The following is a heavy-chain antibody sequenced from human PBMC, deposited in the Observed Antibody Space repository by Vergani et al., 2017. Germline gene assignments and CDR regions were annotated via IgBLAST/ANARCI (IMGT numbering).Heavy chain of an antibody. V-gene: IGHV1-24*01. CDR1: GYPLTELS. Sequence: QVQLVQSGAEVKKPGASVKVSCKVSGYPLTELSMHWVRQAPGKGLEWMGGFDPEDGETIYAQKFQGRVTMTEDTSTDTAYMELSSLRSEDTAVYYCATDSGTRITMVRGVIDPPNFDYWGQGTLVTVSS. D-gene: IGHD3-10*01. J-gene: IGHJ4*02. CDR2: FDPEDGET. CDR3: ATDSGTRITMVRGVIDPPNFDY.